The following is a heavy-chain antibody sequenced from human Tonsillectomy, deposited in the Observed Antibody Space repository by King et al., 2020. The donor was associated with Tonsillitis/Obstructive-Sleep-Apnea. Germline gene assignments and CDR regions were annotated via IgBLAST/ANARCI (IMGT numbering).Heavy chain of an antibody. CDR3: ARDRVRSGYGMDV. Sequence: VQLQESGPGLVKPSQTLSLTCTVSGGSISSGGYYWSWIRQHPGKGREWIGYIYYSGSTYYNPSLKRRVTISVDTSKNQFSLKLSSVTAADTAVYYCARDRVRSGYGMDVWGQGTTVTVSS. CDR1: GGSISSGGYY. CDR2: IYYSGST. J-gene: IGHJ6*02. V-gene: IGHV4-31*03. D-gene: IGHD3-10*01.